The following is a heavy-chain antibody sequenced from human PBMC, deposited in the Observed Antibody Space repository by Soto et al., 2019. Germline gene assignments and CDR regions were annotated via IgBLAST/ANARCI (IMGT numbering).Heavy chain of an antibody. CDR3: ARDRGIDHFDY. J-gene: IGHJ4*02. V-gene: IGHV4-30-4*01. CDR2: IYYSGST. CDR1: GGSISSGDYY. D-gene: IGHD1-26*01. Sequence: SETLSLTCTVSGGSISSGDYYWSWIRQPPGKGPEWIGYIYYSGSTYYNPSLKSRVTISVDTSKNQFSLKLSSVTAADTAVYYCARDRGIDHFDYWGQGTLVTVSS.